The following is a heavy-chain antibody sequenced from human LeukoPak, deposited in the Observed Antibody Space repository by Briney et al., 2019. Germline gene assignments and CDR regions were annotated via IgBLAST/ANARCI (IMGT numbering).Heavy chain of an antibody. CDR2: ISDNGSNK. CDR1: GFPFSSYG. D-gene: IGHD3-3*01. J-gene: IGHJ3*02. Sequence: GSLRLSCAASGFPFSSYGMHWVRQAPGKGLARVPVISDNGSNKYYADSVKGRFTSSRDNSKKTLYLQMHSLRPEDTAVYYCAKVQGFFGAAYDGFDIWGLGTMVTVSS. V-gene: IGHV3-30*18. CDR3: AKVQGFFGAAYDGFDI.